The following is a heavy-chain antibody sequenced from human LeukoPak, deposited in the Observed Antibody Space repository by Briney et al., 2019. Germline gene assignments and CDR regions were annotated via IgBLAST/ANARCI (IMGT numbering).Heavy chain of an antibody. CDR1: GYTFTSYD. Sequence: ASVKVSCKASGYTFTSYDINWVRQATGQGIEWMGWMNPNSGNTGYAQKFQGRVTMTRNTSISTAYMELSSLRSEDTAVYYCAKWGSYTMVRGVIILYGMDVWGQGTTVTVSS. J-gene: IGHJ6*02. CDR3: AKWGSYTMVRGVIILYGMDV. V-gene: IGHV1-8*01. CDR2: MNPNSGNT. D-gene: IGHD3-10*01.